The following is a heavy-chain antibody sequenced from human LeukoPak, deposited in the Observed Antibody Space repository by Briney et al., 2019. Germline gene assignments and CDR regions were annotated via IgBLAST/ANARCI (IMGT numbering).Heavy chain of an antibody. Sequence: PGGSLRLSCAVSGFTITSWSMNWVRQAPGKGLEWLSYISSGGGPIYYADSVKGRFTISRDDAKNLVYLQMNSLRAEDTAVYYCTYLRTPYYNDKWVDPWGQGALVTVSS. CDR2: ISSGGGPI. CDR3: TYLRTPYYNDKWVDP. J-gene: IGHJ5*02. V-gene: IGHV3-48*04. CDR1: GFTITSWS. D-gene: IGHD3/OR15-3a*01.